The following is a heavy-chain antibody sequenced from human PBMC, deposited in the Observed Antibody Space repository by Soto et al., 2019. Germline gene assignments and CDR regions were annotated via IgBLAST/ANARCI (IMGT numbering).Heavy chain of an antibody. CDR1: GFTFSSYA. CDR2: ISYDGSNK. J-gene: IGHJ4*02. CDR3: ARDLYDFWSGHTFHY. V-gene: IGHV3-30-3*01. D-gene: IGHD3-3*01. Sequence: QVQLVESGGGVVQPGRSLRLSCAASGFTFSSYAMHWVRQAPGKGLEWVAVISYDGSNKYYADSVKGRFTISRDNSKNTLYLQMNSLRAEDTAVYYCARDLYDFWSGHTFHYWGQGTLVTVSS.